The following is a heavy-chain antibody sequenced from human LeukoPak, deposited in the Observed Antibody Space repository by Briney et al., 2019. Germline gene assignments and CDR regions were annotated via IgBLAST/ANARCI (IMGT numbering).Heavy chain of an antibody. Sequence: GGSLRLSCAASGFTLSSYGMHWVRQAPGKGLEWVAVISYDGSNKYYADSVKGRFTISRDNSKNTLYLQMNSLRAEDTAVYYCAKDGDYGDYGFGYWGQGTLVTVSS. CDR1: GFTLSSYG. D-gene: IGHD4-17*01. CDR3: AKDGDYGDYGFGY. CDR2: ISYDGSNK. J-gene: IGHJ4*02. V-gene: IGHV3-30*18.